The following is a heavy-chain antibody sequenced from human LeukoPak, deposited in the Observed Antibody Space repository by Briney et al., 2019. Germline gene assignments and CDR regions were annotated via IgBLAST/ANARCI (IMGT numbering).Heavy chain of an antibody. CDR1: GGSISSYY. D-gene: IGHD3-22*01. CDR2: SYYSGST. CDR3: ARGYYDSRGYYYFDY. J-gene: IGHJ4*02. Sequence: SETLSLTCTVSGGSISSYYWSWIRQPPGKGLEWIAYSYYSGSTNYNPSLKSRVTISVDTSKNQFSLKLSSVTAADTAVYYCARGYYDSRGYYYFDYWRQGTLVTVSS. V-gene: IGHV4-59*01.